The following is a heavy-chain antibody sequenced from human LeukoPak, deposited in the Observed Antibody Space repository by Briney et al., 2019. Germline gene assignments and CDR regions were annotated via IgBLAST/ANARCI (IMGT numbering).Heavy chain of an antibody. CDR1: GFTLSSYA. J-gene: IGHJ4*02. D-gene: IGHD4-23*01. Sequence: GGSLRLSCAASGFTLSSYAMTWVRQAPGRGLEWVSSVDGGGGGTYYADSVKGRFTISRDNSKDTLYLQMNGLRAEDTAVYYCARDSSDYGGKGVDYWGQGTLVTVSS. CDR3: ARDSSDYGGKGVDY. CDR2: VDGGGGGT. V-gene: IGHV3-23*01.